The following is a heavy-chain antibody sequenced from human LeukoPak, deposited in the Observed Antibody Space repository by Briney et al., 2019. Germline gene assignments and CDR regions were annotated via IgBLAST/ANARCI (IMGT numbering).Heavy chain of an antibody. J-gene: IGHJ6*03. CDR3: ARDRYGANTYVPPNYYYYMDV. Sequence: GGSLRLSCAASGFAFNIYEMNWVRQAPGKGLEWVSYITRNSDTIDYADSVKGRFTMSRDNANNLLYLQMNSLRAEDTAVYYCARDRYGANTYVPPNYYYYMDVWGKGTTVTVSS. CDR2: ITRNSDTI. CDR1: GFAFNIYE. V-gene: IGHV3-48*03. D-gene: IGHD4-17*01.